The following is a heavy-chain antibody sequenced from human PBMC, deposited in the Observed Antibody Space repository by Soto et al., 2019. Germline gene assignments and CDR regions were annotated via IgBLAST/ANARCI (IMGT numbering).Heavy chain of an antibody. V-gene: IGHV3-23*01. CDR1: GFTFSSYA. J-gene: IGHJ4*02. Sequence: EVQLLESGGGLVQPGGSLRLSCAASGFTFSSYAMSWVRQAPGKGLEWVSAISGSGGSTYYADSVKGRFTISRDNSKNTLYLQMNSLRAEDTAVYYCAKDYYDFWSGYYINGVWYWGQGTLVTVSS. D-gene: IGHD3-3*01. CDR3: AKDYYDFWSGYYINGVWY. CDR2: ISGSGGST.